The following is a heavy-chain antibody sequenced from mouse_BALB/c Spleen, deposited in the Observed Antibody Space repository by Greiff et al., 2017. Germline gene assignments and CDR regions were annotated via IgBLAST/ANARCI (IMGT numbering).Heavy chain of an antibody. V-gene: IGHV7-1*02. Sequence: EVQLLESGGGLVQPGGSLRLSCATSGFTFSDFYMEWVRQPPGKRLEWIAASRNKANDYTTEYSASVKGRFIVSRATSQSILYLQMNALGAEDTAIYCCARDGLTGRFAYWGQGTLVTVSA. J-gene: IGHJ3*01. CDR2: SRNKANDYTT. CDR3: ARDGLTGRFAY. CDR1: GFTFSDFY. D-gene: IGHD4-1*01.